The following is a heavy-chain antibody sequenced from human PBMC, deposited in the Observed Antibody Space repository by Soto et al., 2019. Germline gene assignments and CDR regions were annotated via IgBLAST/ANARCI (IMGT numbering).Heavy chain of an antibody. V-gene: IGHV1-69*13. CDR2: IIPIFGTA. J-gene: IGHJ6*02. D-gene: IGHD6-13*01. CDR1: GGTFSSYA. Sequence: SVKVSCKASGGTFSSYAISWVRQAPGQGLEWMGGIIPIFGTANYAQKFQGRVTITADESTSTAYMELSSLRSEDTAVYYCARDRGKKKLVTEDYYYGMDVWGQGTTVTVSS. CDR3: ARDRGKKKLVTEDYYYGMDV.